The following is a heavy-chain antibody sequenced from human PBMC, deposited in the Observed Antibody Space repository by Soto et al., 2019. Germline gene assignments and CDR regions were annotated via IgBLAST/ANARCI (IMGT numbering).Heavy chain of an antibody. V-gene: IGHV3-74*01. CDR2: IDSDGSST. D-gene: IGHD4-17*01. J-gene: IGHJ3*02. CDR3: ARDSDYGRYEIDAFDI. Sequence: VQLVESGGGLVQPGGSLRLSCAASGFTFSRSWMHWVRQAPGKGLVWVSRIDSDGSSTSYADSVKGRFTISRDNAKNTLFLQMNSLRAEDTAVYFCARDSDYGRYEIDAFDIWGQGTVVTVSS. CDR1: GFTFSRSW.